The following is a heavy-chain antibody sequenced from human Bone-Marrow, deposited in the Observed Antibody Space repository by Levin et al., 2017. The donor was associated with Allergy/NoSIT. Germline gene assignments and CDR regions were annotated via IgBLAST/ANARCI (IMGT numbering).Heavy chain of an antibody. J-gene: IGHJ4*02. Sequence: GGSLRLSCAASGFTFSVYAMSWVRQAPGKGLEWVSSSDRIGGDTYYADSVKGRFTISRDNSKNTLFLQMNSLRVQDTALYYCARGGLKWDRFDYWGQGNLVTVSS. V-gene: IGHV3-23*01. CDR3: ARGGLKWDRFDY. D-gene: IGHD1-26*01. CDR2: SDRIGGDT. CDR1: GFTFSVYA.